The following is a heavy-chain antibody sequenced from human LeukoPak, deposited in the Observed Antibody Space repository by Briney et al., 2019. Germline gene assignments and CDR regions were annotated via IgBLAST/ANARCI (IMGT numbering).Heavy chain of an antibody. CDR2: ISYDGSNK. D-gene: IGHD3-22*01. V-gene: IGHV3-30*18. Sequence: PGGSLRLSCAAPGFTFSSYGMHWVRQAPGKGLEWVAVISYDGSNKYYADSVKGRFTISRDNSKNTLYLQMNSLRAEDTAVYYCAKDQEDTMIVVDKNSFDYWGQGTLVTVSS. CDR1: GFTFSSYG. J-gene: IGHJ4*02. CDR3: AKDQEDTMIVVDKNSFDY.